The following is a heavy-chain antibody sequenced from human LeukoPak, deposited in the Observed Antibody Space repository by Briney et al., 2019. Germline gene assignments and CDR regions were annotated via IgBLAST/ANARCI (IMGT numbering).Heavy chain of an antibody. CDR2: VYYTGTS. V-gene: IGHV4-59*02. D-gene: IGHD4-11*01. CDR1: GDSVSSHY. CDR3: ARYSNHVDYFDS. Sequence: SETLSLTCTVSGDSVSSHYWSWVRQPPGKGLEWIAYVYYTGTSNYNPSLKSRVTISIDTSKNQFSLKLISVTAADTAVYYCARYSNHVDYFDSWGQGTLVTVSS. J-gene: IGHJ4*02.